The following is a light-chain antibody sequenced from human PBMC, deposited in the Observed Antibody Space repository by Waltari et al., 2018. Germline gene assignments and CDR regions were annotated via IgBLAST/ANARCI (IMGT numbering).Light chain of an antibody. V-gene: IGKV3-11*01. CDR3: QQRSTWPEVT. J-gene: IGKJ3*01. CDR1: QSVSSN. CDR2: AAS. Sequence: LTQSPATLSLSPGERATLSCRASQSVSSNLAWYQHKPGQTPRLLIYAASNRATGIPARFSGSGSGTDFTLTISSLEPEDFAVYYCQQRSTWPEVTFGPGTKVDIK.